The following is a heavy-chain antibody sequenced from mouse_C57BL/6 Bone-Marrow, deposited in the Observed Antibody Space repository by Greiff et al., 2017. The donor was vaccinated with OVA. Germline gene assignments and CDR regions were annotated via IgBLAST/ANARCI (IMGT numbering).Heavy chain of an antibody. D-gene: IGHD2-4*01. J-gene: IGHJ3*01. CDR2: IDPENGDT. V-gene: IGHV14-4*01. CDR3: TTYDYDDVFAY. CDR1: GFNIKDDY. Sequence: EVQLQESGAELVRPGASVKLSCTASGFNIKDDYMHWVKQRPEQGLEWIGWIDPENGDTEYASKFQGKATITADTSSNTAYLQLSSLTSEDTAVYYCTTYDYDDVFAYWGQGTLVTVSA.